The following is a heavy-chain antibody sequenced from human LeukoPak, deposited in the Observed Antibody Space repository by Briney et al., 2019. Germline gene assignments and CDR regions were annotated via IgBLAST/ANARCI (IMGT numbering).Heavy chain of an antibody. CDR1: GFTFSSYS. V-gene: IGHV3-21*01. CDR3: ASYDILTGYPLNDY. D-gene: IGHD3-9*01. CDR2: ISSSSSYI. J-gene: IGHJ4*02. Sequence: GGSPRLSCAASGFTFSSYSMNWVRQAPGKGLEWVSSISSSSSYIYYADSVKGRFTISRDNAKNSLYLQMNSLRAEDTAVYYCASYDILTGYPLNDYWGQGTLVTVSS.